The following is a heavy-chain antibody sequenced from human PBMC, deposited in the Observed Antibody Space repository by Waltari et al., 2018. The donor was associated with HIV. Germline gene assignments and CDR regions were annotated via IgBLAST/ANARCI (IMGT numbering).Heavy chain of an antibody. Sequence: QVQLVESGGGVVQPGRSLRLSCAASGFSIRSSGLHWVRQAPGKGLEWVAAISYDGSKKQHADSVKGRFTISRDNAKNTLYLQMNSLRAEDTAVYYCAKDHDVTMFGETVSSFDCWGQGTLVTVSS. D-gene: IGHD3-3*01. V-gene: IGHV3-30*18. CDR3: AKDHDVTMFGETVSSFDC. J-gene: IGHJ4*02. CDR1: GFSIRSSG. CDR2: ISYDGSKK.